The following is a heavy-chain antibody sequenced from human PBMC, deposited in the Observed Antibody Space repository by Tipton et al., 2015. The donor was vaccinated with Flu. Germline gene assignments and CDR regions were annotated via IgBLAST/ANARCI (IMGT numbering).Heavy chain of an antibody. CDR1: GGSISGAYW. CDR3: AREAYDLSTYSAMTDC. V-gene: IGHV4-4*02. Sequence: GLVKPSGTLSLTCAVSGGSISGAYWWSWVRQPPGKGLEWIGAIYHSGSTNYNPSLKSRVFISVDKSKSQFSLRLSSVTAADTAVYYCAREAYDLSTYSAMTDCWGQGTLVTVSS. J-gene: IGHJ4*02. D-gene: IGHD3-9*01. CDR2: IYHSGST.